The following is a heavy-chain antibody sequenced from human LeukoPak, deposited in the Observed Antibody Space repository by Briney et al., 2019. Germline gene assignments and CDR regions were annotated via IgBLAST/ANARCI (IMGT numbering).Heavy chain of an antibody. J-gene: IGHJ5*02. Sequence: PGGSLRLSCAASGYTVSSNYMSWVRQAPGKGLEWVSGIYSGGSAYYADSVKGRFTISSDNSKNTLYLQMNSLRAEDTAVYYCARAGSTWGQGTLVTVSS. V-gene: IGHV3-53*01. CDR1: GYTVSSNY. D-gene: IGHD3-10*01. CDR3: ARAGST. CDR2: IYSGGSA.